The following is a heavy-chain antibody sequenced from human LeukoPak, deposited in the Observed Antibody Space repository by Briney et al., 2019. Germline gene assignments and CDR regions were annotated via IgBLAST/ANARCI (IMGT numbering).Heavy chain of an antibody. Sequence: GGSLRLSCAASGFTFTSYAMNWVRQAPGKGLEWVSYISSSGTTIYYADSVKGRFTISRDNAKNSLFLQMSSLTAEDTAVYYCARMRPELDSWGQGTLVTVSS. J-gene: IGHJ4*02. CDR3: ARMRPELDS. D-gene: IGHD6-6*01. CDR2: ISSSGTTI. V-gene: IGHV3-48*03. CDR1: GFTFTSYA.